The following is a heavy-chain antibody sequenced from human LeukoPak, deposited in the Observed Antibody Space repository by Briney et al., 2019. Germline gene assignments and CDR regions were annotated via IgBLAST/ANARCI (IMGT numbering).Heavy chain of an antibody. D-gene: IGHD2-2*02. CDR2: ISYDGSNK. CDR3: ANSRSPVPAAIYFSDGMDV. Sequence: GRSLRLSCAASGLTFSSYGMHWVRQAPGKGLEWVAVISYDGSNKYYADSVKGRFTISRDNSKNTLYLQMNSLRAEDTAVHYCANSRSPVPAAIYFSDGMDVWGQGTTVTVSS. J-gene: IGHJ6*02. V-gene: IGHV3-30*18. CDR1: GLTFSSYG.